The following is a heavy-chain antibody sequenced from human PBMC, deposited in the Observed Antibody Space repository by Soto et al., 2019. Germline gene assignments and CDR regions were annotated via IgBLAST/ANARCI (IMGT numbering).Heavy chain of an antibody. CDR2: INSDNGNT. CDR1: GYTFSNSG. Sequence: ASVKVSCKASGYTFSNSGISWVRQAPGQGLEWLGWINSDNGNTNYAQHLQGRVTMTEDTSTDTAYMELSSLRSEDTAVYYCATASRLDIVVVVAATPRGMDVWGQGTTVNVSS. D-gene: IGHD2-15*01. J-gene: IGHJ6*02. CDR3: ATASRLDIVVVVAATPRGMDV. V-gene: IGHV1-18*01.